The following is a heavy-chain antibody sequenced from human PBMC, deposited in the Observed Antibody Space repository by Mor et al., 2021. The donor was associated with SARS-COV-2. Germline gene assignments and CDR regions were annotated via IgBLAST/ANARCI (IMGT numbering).Heavy chain of an antibody. D-gene: IGHD4-17*01. CDR3: AKDRPDDYGDYIWGN. J-gene: IGHJ1*01. Sequence: SSYGMHWVRQAPGKGLEWVALISYDGSNKYYADSVKGRFTISRDNSKNTLYLQMNSLRAEDTAVYYCAKDRPDDYGDYIWGNWG. CDR2: ISYDGSNK. CDR1: SSYG. V-gene: IGHV3-30*18.